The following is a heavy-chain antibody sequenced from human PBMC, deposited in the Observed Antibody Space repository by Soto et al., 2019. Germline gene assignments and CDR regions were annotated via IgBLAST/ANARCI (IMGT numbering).Heavy chain of an antibody. Sequence: ASVKVSCKASGYTFTSYGISWVRQAPGQGLEWMGWISAYNGNTNYAQKLQGRVTMTTDTSTSTAYMELRSLRSDDTAVYYCARDRWGYCGVDCYPLDVWGQGNTVPVSS. J-gene: IGHJ6*02. CDR2: ISAYNGNT. CDR3: ARDRWGYCGVDCYPLDV. V-gene: IGHV1-18*01. CDR1: GYTFTSYG. D-gene: IGHD2-21*02.